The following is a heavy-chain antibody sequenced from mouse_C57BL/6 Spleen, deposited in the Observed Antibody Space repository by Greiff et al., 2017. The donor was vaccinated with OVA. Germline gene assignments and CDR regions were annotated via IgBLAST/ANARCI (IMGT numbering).Heavy chain of an antibody. Sequence: VQRVESGPELVKPGASVKISCKASGYAFSSSWMNWVKQRPGKGLEWIGRIYPGDGDTNYNGKFKGKATLTADKSSSTAYMQLSSLTSEDSAVYFCARSDGYWAMDYWGQGTSVTVSS. D-gene: IGHD2-3*01. CDR2: IYPGDGDT. CDR1: GYAFSSSW. CDR3: ARSDGYWAMDY. J-gene: IGHJ4*01. V-gene: IGHV1-82*01.